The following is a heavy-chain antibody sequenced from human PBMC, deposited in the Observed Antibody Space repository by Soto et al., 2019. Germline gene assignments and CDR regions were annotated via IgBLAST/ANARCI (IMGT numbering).Heavy chain of an antibody. V-gene: IGHV4-34*01. CDR1: GGSFSGYY. D-gene: IGHD3-22*01. J-gene: IGHJ4*02. CDR2: INHSGST. CDR3: ARAHYYDSSGSLLDY. Sequence: SETLSLTCAVYGGSFSGYYCSWSRQPPGKGLEWIGEINHSGSTNYNPSLKSRVTISVDTSKNQFSLKLSSVTAADTAVYYCARAHYYDSSGSLLDYWGQGTLVTVSS.